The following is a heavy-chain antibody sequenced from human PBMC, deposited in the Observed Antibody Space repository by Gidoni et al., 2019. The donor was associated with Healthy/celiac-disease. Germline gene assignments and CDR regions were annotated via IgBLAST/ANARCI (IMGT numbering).Heavy chain of an antibody. CDR1: GFTFSSYA. CDR2: ISGRGGST. Sequence: EGKQLESGGGLVQPGGSLRLSCAGSGFTFSSYAMSWVRQAPGKGLEWVSAISGRGGSTYYADSVKGRFTISRDNSKNTLYLQMNSLRAEDTAVYYCASFCSGLGYWGQGTLVTVSS. CDR3: ASFCSGLGY. V-gene: IGHV3-23*01. J-gene: IGHJ4*02. D-gene: IGHD2-15*01.